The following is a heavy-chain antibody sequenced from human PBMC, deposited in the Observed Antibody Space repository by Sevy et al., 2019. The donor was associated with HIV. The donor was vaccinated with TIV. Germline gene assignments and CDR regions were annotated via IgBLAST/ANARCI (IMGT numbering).Heavy chain of an antibody. CDR3: AGERTYYYDSSGSDYGYYGMDV. Sequence: GGSLRLSCAASGFTFSTYAMHWVRQAPGKGLEWVAVISYDGSIKYSADSVKGRFTISRDKSKNTLYLQMNSLRPEDTAVYYCAGERTYYYDSSGSDYGYYGMDVWGQGATVTVSS. V-gene: IGHV3-30*04. CDR1: GFTFSTYA. CDR2: ISYDGSIK. J-gene: IGHJ6*02. D-gene: IGHD3-22*01.